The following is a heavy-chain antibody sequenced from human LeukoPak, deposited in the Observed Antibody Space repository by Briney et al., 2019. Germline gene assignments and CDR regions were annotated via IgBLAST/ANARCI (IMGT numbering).Heavy chain of an antibody. J-gene: IGHJ4*02. CDR3: ANFPSSLHY. D-gene: IGHD6-6*01. V-gene: IGHV3-23*01. CDR1: GFTFSSYA. Sequence: GGSLRLSCAASGFTFSSYAMSWVRQAPGKGLEWVSAITGSGVDTYYADSVKGRFTISRDNSKNTLYLQANSLGAEDTAVYYCANFPSSLHYWGQGTLVTVSS. CDR2: ITGSGVDT.